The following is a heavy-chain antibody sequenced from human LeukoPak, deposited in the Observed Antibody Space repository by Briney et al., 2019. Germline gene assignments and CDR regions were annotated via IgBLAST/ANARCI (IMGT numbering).Heavy chain of an antibody. V-gene: IGHV1-8*01. CDR3: ARGGWQWLVGVTVMDFDY. J-gene: IGHJ4*02. D-gene: IGHD6-19*01. CDR2: MNPNSGNT. Sequence: ASVKVSCKASGYTFTSYDINRVRQATGQGLEWMGWMNPNSGNTGYAQKFQGRVTMTRNTSISTAYMELSSLRSEDTAVYYCARGGWQWLVGVTVMDFDYWGQGTLVTVSS. CDR1: GYTFTSYD.